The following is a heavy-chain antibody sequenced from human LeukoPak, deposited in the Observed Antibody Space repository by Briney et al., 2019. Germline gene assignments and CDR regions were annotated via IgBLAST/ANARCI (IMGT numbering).Heavy chain of an antibody. J-gene: IGHJ6*02. CDR3: AAPEAALHSAYDDLYYYYGMDV. Sequence: GGSLRLSCAASGLTVSSNYMTWVRQAPGKGLEWVSVLYSGGSAYYTDSVKGRFTISRDNSKSTLYLQMNSLRAEDTAVYYCAAPEAALHSAYDDLYYYYGMDVWGQGTTVTVSS. V-gene: IGHV3-66*01. CDR1: GLTVSSNY. D-gene: IGHD5-12*01. CDR2: LYSGGSA.